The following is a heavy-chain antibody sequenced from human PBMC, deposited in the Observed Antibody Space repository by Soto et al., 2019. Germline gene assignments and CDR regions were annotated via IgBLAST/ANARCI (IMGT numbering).Heavy chain of an antibody. CDR2: ISSSSSTI. Sequence: EVQLVESGGGLVQPGGSLRLSCADSGFTFSSYSMNWVRQAPGKGLEWVSYISSSSSTIYYADSVKGRFTISRDNAKNSLYLHMNSLRDEDTAVYYCARVTGDAFDYWCQGTLVTVSS. V-gene: IGHV3-48*02. CDR1: GFTFSSYS. J-gene: IGHJ4*02. D-gene: IGHD7-27*01. CDR3: ARVTGDAFDY.